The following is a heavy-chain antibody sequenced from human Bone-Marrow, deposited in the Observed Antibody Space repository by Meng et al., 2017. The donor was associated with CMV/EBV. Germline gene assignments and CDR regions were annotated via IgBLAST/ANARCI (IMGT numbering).Heavy chain of an antibody. Sequence: LTCAVSGDTINSRYWWSWVRQPPGKGLEWIGEIYHSGSTNYNPSLKSRVTISVDKSKNQFSLKLSSVTAADTAVYYCARNHGKTDFDYWGQGTLVTVSS. J-gene: IGHJ4*02. CDR3: ARNHGKTDFDY. D-gene: IGHD1-14*01. V-gene: IGHV4-4*02. CDR1: GDTINSRYW. CDR2: IYHSGST.